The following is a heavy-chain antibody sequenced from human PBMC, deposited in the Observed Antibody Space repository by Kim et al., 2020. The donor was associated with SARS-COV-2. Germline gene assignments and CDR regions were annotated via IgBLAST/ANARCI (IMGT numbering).Heavy chain of an antibody. J-gene: IGHJ3*02. V-gene: IGHV4-39*01. D-gene: IGHD2-15*01. Sequence: SETLSLTCTVSGGSISSSSYYWGWIRQPPGKGLEWIGSIYYSGSTYYNPSLKSRVTISVDTSKNQFSLKLSSVTAADTAVYYCARHIGDIVVVVAATLGAFDIWGQGTMVTVSS. CDR3: ARHIGDIVVVVAATLGAFDI. CDR1: GGSISSSSYY. CDR2: IYYSGST.